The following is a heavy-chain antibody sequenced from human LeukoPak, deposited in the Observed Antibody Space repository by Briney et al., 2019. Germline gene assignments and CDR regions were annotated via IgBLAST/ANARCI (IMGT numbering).Heavy chain of an antibody. J-gene: IGHJ4*02. CDR3: ARASGDIVETATMGSY. D-gene: IGHD5-18*01. CDR2: ISRSSSSI. Sequence: PGGSLRLSCAASGFTFNRYSMNWVRQAPGKGLGWVSSISRSSSSIYYADSVKGRFTISRDNAKNSLYLQMNRLRAEDTAVYYCARASGDIVETATMGSYWGQGTLVTVSS. V-gene: IGHV3-21*01. CDR1: GFTFNRYS.